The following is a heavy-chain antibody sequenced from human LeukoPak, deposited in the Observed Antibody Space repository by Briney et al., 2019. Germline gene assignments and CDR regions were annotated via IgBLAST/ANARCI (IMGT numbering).Heavy chain of an antibody. V-gene: IGHV3-30-3*01. CDR2: ISYDGSNK. Sequence: GGSLRLSCAASGFTFSSYAMHWVRQAPGKGLEWVAVISYDGSNKYYADSVKGRFTISRDNSKNTLYLQMNSLRAEDTAVYYCARDNGYSYGRPFGYWGQGTLVTVSS. J-gene: IGHJ4*02. CDR3: ARDNGYSYGRPFGY. CDR1: GFTFSSYA. D-gene: IGHD5-18*01.